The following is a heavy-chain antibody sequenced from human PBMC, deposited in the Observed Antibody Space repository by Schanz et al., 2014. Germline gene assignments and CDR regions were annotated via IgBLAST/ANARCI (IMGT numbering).Heavy chain of an antibody. Sequence: QVQLVESGGGLVKPGGSLRLSCAASGFIFSDYYMAWIRQAPGKGLEYVSAISHDGYSTYYADSVKGRFTISRDNSKNTLYLQMNSLRAEDTAVYYCAKGRFGELSAFDIWGQGTMVTVSS. CDR3: AKGRFGELSAFDI. CDR1: GFIFSDYY. CDR2: ISHDGYST. V-gene: IGHV3-64*04. D-gene: IGHD3-10*01. J-gene: IGHJ3*02.